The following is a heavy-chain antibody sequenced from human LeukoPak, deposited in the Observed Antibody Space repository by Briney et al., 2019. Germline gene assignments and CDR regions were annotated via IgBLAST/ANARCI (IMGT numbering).Heavy chain of an antibody. J-gene: IGHJ3*02. D-gene: IGHD3-10*01. CDR1: GGSISSYF. CDR3: ARRPTDGSGAFDI. CDR2: IYYSGTT. Sequence: SETLSLTCTVSGGSISSYFWSWIRQPPGKGLEWIGFIYYSGTTNYNPSLKSRVTISVDTSKKQFSLKLSSVTAADTAVCYCARRPTDGSGAFDIWGQGTMVTVSS. V-gene: IGHV4-59*08.